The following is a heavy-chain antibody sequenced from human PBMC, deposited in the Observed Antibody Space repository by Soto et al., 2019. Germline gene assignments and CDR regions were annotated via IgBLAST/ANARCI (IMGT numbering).Heavy chain of an antibody. CDR1: GFSFTGYY. CDR3: AKDLTRQLAYWLDP. Sequence: GASVKVSCKASGFSFTGYYIHWVRQAPGQGLEWMGWINAHSGGTEYAQKFQGRVTLTRDTSIATAYLTLTSPTSDDTALYYCAKDLTRQLAYWLDPWGQGTQVTVSS. D-gene: IGHD6-6*01. J-gene: IGHJ5*02. V-gene: IGHV1-2*02. CDR2: INAHSGGT.